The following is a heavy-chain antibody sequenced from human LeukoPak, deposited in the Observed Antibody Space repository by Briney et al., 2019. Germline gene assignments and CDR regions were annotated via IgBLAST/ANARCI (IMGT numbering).Heavy chain of an antibody. CDR2: ISDSGGRT. CDR3: AKRGVVIRVILVGFHKEAYYFDS. Sequence: QPGGSLRLSCAASGFTVSFNSMTWVRQAPGKGLEWVAGISDSGGRTNYADSVKGRFTISRDNPKNTIYLQMNSLRAEDTAVYFCAKRGVVIRVILVGFHKEAYYFDSWGQGALVTVSS. J-gene: IGHJ4*02. CDR1: GFTVSFNS. D-gene: IGHD3-22*01. V-gene: IGHV3-23*01.